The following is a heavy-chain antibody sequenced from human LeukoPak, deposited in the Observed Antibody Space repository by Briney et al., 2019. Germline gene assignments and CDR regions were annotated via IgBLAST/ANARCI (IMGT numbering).Heavy chain of an antibody. Sequence: GASVKVSCKASGYTFTGYYMHWVRQAPGQGLEWMGWINPNSGGTNYAQKFQGRVTMTRDTSISTAYMELSRLRSDDTAVYYCAREGYCSGGSRGNWFDPWGQGTLVTVSS. D-gene: IGHD2-15*01. CDR2: INPNSGGT. CDR3: AREGYCSGGSRGNWFDP. CDR1: GYTFTGYY. V-gene: IGHV1-2*02. J-gene: IGHJ5*02.